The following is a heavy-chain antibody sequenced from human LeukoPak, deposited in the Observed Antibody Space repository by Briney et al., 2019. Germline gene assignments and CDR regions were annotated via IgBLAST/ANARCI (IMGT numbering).Heavy chain of an antibody. CDR3: AKVQNDYDSSTGFYYYFDY. V-gene: IGHV3-23*01. D-gene: IGHD3-22*01. CDR1: GFTVSKYA. J-gene: IGHJ4*02. Sequence: PGGSLRLCCAASGFTVSKYAMSWVRQAPGKGLEWVSLISNAGTTDYAESADSVRGRFIISRDDSKNTLYLDMNSLRAEDTAIYYCAKVQNDYDSSTGFYYYFDYWGQGTLVTVSS. CDR2: ISNAGTT.